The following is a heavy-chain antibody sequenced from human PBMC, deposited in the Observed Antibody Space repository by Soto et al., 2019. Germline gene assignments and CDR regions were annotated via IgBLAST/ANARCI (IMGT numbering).Heavy chain of an antibody. CDR2: IKQDGSEK. Sequence: VGSLRLSCAASGFTFSSYWMSWVRQAPGKGLEWVANIKQDGSEKYYVDSVKGRFTISRDNAKNSLYLQMNSLRAEDTAVYYCARVYDILTGYYAPYFDYWGQGTLVTVSS. J-gene: IGHJ4*02. D-gene: IGHD3-9*01. CDR3: ARVYDILTGYYAPYFDY. CDR1: GFTFSSYW. V-gene: IGHV3-7*01.